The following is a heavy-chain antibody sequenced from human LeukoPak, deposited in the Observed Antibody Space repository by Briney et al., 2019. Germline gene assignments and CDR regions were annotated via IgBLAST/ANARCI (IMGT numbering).Heavy chain of an antibody. D-gene: IGHD3-10*01. CDR3: ATRYASGPIADY. J-gene: IGHJ4*02. CDR1: GFSFDDFA. CDR2: ITWNGGTI. V-gene: IGHV3-9*01. Sequence: GGSLRLSCSASGFSFDDFAMHWVRQAPGMGLEWVSGITWNGGTIDYADSVKGRFTISRDNAKNSLYLQMNSLRAEDTALYYCATRYASGPIADYWGQGTLVTVSS.